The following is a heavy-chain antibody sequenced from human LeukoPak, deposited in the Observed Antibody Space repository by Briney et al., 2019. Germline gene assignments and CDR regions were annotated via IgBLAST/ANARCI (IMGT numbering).Heavy chain of an antibody. D-gene: IGHD3-22*01. J-gene: IGHJ4*02. CDR2: ISGSGGST. CDR3: AKGLFYYDSSGYYLDY. CDR1: GFTFSSYA. V-gene: IGHV3-23*01. Sequence: GGSLRLSCAASGFTFSSYAMSWVRQAPGKELEWVSAISGSGGSTYYADSVKGRFTISRDNSKNTLYLQMNSLRAEDTAVYYCAKGLFYYDSSGYYLDYWGQGTLVTVSS.